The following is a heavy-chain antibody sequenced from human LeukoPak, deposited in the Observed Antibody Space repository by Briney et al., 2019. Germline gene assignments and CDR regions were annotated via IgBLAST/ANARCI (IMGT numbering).Heavy chain of an antibody. CDR1: GFTFSEYW. CDR2: IKGDGSKI. J-gene: IGHJ4*02. CDR3: ARGWRHYYDSSGYYDY. D-gene: IGHD3-22*01. Sequence: TGGSLRLSCGASGFTFSEYWMTWVRQAPGRGPEWVANIKGDGSKIYYVDSVKGRFTISRDNDKNSLYLQMNNLRVEDTAVYHCARGWRHYYDSSGYYDYWGQGTLVTVSS. V-gene: IGHV3-7*01.